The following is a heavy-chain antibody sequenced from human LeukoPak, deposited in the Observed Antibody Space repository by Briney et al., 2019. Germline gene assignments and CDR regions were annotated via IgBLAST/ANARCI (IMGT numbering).Heavy chain of an antibody. CDR3: ARDRSSTSLYYYYYMDV. Sequence: PSETLSLTCTVSGGSISSYYWSWIRQPAGKGLEWIGRIYTSGSTNYNPSLKSRVTMSVDTSKNQFSLKLSSVTAADTAVYYCARDRSSTSLYYYYYMDVWGKGTTVTISS. J-gene: IGHJ6*03. V-gene: IGHV4-4*07. CDR1: GGSISSYY. D-gene: IGHD2-2*01. CDR2: IYTSGST.